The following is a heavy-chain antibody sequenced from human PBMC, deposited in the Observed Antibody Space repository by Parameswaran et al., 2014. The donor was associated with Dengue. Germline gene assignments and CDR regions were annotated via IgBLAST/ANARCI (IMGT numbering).Heavy chain of an antibody. Sequence: SWVRQAPGQGLEWMGWISAYNGNTNYAQKLQGRVTMTTDTSTSTAYMELRSLRSDDTAVYYCARGVVPAAIIGIAAADSLDYWGQGTLVTVSS. V-gene: IGHV1-18*01. CDR3: ARGVVPAAIIGIAAADSLDY. D-gene: IGHD2-2*02. J-gene: IGHJ4*02. CDR2: ISAYNGNT.